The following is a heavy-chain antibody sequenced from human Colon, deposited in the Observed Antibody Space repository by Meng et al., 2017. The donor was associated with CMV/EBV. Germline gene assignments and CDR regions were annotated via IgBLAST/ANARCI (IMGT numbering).Heavy chain of an antibody. Sequence: GGSLRLSCVASGFTFDEYVMHWVRQAPGKGLEWVSGISWNSGSIGYADSVKGRFTISRDNAKNTVYLQMDSLRAEDTAVYFCAKDRDCTSNSCPNYDMDVWGQGTTVTVSS. CDR3: AKDRDCTSNSCPNYDMDV. CDR2: ISWNSGSI. CDR1: GFTFDEYV. J-gene: IGHJ6*02. D-gene: IGHD2-2*01. V-gene: IGHV3-9*01.